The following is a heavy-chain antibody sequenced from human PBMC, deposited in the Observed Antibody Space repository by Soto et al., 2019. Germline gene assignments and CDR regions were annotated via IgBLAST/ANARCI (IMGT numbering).Heavy chain of an antibody. J-gene: IGHJ6*02. CDR2: IIPILGIA. D-gene: IGHD5-12*01. CDR3: SLIVGYDLGSRLGGMDV. Sequence: ASVKVSCKASGGTFSSYTISWVRQAPGQGLEWMGRIIPILGIANYAQKFQGRVTITADKSTSTAYMELSSLRSEDTAVYYCSLIVGYDLGSRLGGMDVWGQGTTVTVSS. V-gene: IGHV1-69*02. CDR1: GGTFSSYT.